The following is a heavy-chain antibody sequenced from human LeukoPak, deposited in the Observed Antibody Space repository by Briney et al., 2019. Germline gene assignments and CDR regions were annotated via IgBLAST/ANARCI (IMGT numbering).Heavy chain of an antibody. D-gene: IGHD1-1*01. J-gene: IGHJ4*02. V-gene: IGHV1-18*04. CDR3: ARDKDWNLDH. CDR1: GYTFTDYG. Sequence: ASVRVSCRTSGYTFTDYGISWVRRAPGQRLEWLGWISTFSAKTNYAQSLRGRVSMTTDTSTTTAYMELTSLRSGDTAVYYCARDKDWNLDHWGQGTLVTVSS. CDR2: ISTFSAKT.